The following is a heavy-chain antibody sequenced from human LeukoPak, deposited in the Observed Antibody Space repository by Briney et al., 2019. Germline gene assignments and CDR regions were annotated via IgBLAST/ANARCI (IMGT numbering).Heavy chain of an antibody. CDR3: AKGLRTTGYFDY. J-gene: IGHJ4*02. CDR2: ISGSGGST. D-gene: IGHD1-1*01. Sequence: GGSLRLSCAVSGLTFSRYAMNWVRQAPGKGLEWVSAISGSGGSTYYADSVKGRFTISRDNSKNALYLQMNSLRAEDTAVYYCAKGLRTTGYFDYWGQGTLVTVPS. V-gene: IGHV3-23*01. CDR1: GLTFSRYA.